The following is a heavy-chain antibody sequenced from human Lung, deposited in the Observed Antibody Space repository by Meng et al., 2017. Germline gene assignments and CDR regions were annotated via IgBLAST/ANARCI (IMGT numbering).Heavy chain of an antibody. CDR3: ARGLGEAVVPRTMFDY. D-gene: IGHD2-2*01. CDR1: CGSISSSNG. V-gene: IGHV4-4*02. CDR2: IYHSGST. Sequence: QVQRQEAGPGGVEPSGTLSLTCGVSCGSISSSNGWGWVRQPPGKGLEWIGEIYHSGSTKYNPSLKSRVTISVDKSKNQFSLKLSSVTAADTAVYYCARGLGEAVVPRTMFDYWGQGTLVTASS. J-gene: IGHJ4*02.